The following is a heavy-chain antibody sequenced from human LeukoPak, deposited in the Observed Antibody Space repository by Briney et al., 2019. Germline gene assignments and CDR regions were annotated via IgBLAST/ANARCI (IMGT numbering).Heavy chain of an antibody. V-gene: IGHV3-7*01. D-gene: IGHD2-2*02. Sequence: GGSLRLSCVVSGFTFSRYWMSWVRQAPGKGLEWVATTKEDGSEKYYVDSVKGRFTISRDNAKNSLYLQMNSLRAEDTAVYYCARSRYTVISAPYSEYFQEWGQGTLVTVSS. J-gene: IGHJ1*01. CDR3: ARSRYTVISAPYSEYFQE. CDR1: GFTFSRYW. CDR2: TKEDGSEK.